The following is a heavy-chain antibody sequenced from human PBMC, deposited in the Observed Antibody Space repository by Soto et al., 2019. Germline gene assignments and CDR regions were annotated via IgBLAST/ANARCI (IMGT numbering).Heavy chain of an antibody. CDR3: ARRHSGSYQSIDP. V-gene: IGHV4-39*01. CDR2: IYYSGST. Sequence: SETLSLTCTVSGGSISSSSYYWGWIRQPPGKGLEWIGSIYYSGSTYYNPSLKSRVTISVDTSKNQFSLKLSSVTAADTAVYYCARRHSGSYQSIDPWGQRTLVTVSS. J-gene: IGHJ5*02. D-gene: IGHD1-26*01. CDR1: GGSISSSSYY.